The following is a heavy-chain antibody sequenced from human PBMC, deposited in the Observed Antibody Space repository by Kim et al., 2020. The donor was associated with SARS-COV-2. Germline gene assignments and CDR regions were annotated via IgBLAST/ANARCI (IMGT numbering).Heavy chain of an antibody. V-gene: IGHV3-30*01. J-gene: IGHJ4*02. D-gene: IGHD3-16*02. CDR3: AREDGYMTPFDY. Sequence: YYADSVKGRFTISRDNSKNTLYLQMNSLRADDTAVYYCAREDGYMTPFDYWGQGTLVTVSS.